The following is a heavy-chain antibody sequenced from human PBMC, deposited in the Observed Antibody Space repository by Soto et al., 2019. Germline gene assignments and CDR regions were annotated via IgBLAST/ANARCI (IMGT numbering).Heavy chain of an antibody. Sequence: SVKVSCKASGGTFSGYAISWVRQAPGQGLEWMGGIIPIFGTANYAQKFQGRVTITADESTSTAYMELSSLRSEDTAIYFCARRERYYGSPGWLDPWGQGTLVTVSS. J-gene: IGHJ5*02. CDR3: ARRERYYGSPGWLDP. CDR2: IIPIFGTA. D-gene: IGHD3-10*01. CDR1: GGTFSGYA. V-gene: IGHV1-69*13.